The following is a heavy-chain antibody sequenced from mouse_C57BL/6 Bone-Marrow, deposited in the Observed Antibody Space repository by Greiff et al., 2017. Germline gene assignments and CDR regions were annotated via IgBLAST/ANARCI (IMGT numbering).Heavy chain of an antibody. V-gene: IGHV1-56*01. CDR3: ASDYYYGSSYFDY. Sequence: LQESGPELVRPGASVKISCKAPGYTFNRHWMQWARQRPGQGLEGIGAIFPGSGSTSYNEKVKGKATLTVDTTSSTAYMQLSSLTSEDSAVYFCASDYYYGSSYFDYWGQGTTLTVSS. CDR1: GYTFNRHW. J-gene: IGHJ2*01. CDR2: IFPGSGST. D-gene: IGHD1-1*01.